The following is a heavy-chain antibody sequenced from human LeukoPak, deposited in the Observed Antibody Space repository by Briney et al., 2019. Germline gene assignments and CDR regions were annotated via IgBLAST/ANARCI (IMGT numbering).Heavy chain of an antibody. J-gene: IGHJ4*02. CDR2: ICGDGCST. V-gene: IGHV3-43*02. CDR3: SKSTRTVAGGDY. Sequence: LSYPACGLTFDHYAMQWLRQAPAKGLDGVSLICGDGCSTYYADPPKGRFTISSDNSKDSLYLQTNSLRTEGPALDYCSKSTRTVAGGDYWGQGTLVTVSS. CDR1: GLTFDHYA. D-gene: IGHD6-19*01.